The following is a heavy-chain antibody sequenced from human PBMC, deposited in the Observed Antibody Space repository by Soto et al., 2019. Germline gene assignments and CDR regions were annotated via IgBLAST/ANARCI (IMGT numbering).Heavy chain of an antibody. J-gene: IGHJ4*02. CDR1: GGSISSNNYY. CDR2: IYCSGST. Sequence: SETLSLTCTVSGGSISSNNYYWGWIRQPPGKGLEWIGSIYCSGSTYYNPSLKSRVTISVDTSKNQFSLKLSSVTAADTAVYYCARQGDIFDYWGQGTLVTVSS. V-gene: IGHV4-39*01. D-gene: IGHD3-9*01. CDR3: ARQGDIFDY.